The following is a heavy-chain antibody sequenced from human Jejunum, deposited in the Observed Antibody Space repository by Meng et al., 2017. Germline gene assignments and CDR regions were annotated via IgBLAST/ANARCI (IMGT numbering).Heavy chain of an antibody. CDR3: VRSFSHSWHNFDY. J-gene: IGHJ4*02. Sequence: GGSLRLSCAASGFTFNTYTLHWVRQAPGKGPEWVAVISYDGSLKYYAGSVEGRFTISRDNSRNTLYLEMNSLRRGDTAVYYCVRSFSHSWHNFDYWGQGTLVTVSS. D-gene: IGHD3-3*02. CDR1: GFTFNTYT. CDR2: ISYDGSLK. V-gene: IGHV3-30*01.